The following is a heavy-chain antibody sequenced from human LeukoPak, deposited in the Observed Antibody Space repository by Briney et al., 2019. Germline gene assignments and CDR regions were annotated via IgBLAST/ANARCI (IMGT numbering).Heavy chain of an antibody. CDR2: IRYDGSNK. CDR3: ARDSQANDYGDYDPNRDFQH. J-gene: IGHJ1*01. Sequence: GGSLRLSCAASGFTFSSYGMHWVRQAPGKGLEWVAFIRYDGSNKYYADSVKGRFTISRDNAKNSLYLQMNSLRAEDTAVYYCARDSQANDYGDYDPNRDFQHWGQGTLVTVSS. CDR1: GFTFSSYG. D-gene: IGHD4-17*01. V-gene: IGHV3-30*02.